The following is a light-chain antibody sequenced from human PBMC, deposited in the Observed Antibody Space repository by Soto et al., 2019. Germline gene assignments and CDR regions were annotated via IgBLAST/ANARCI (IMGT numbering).Light chain of an antibody. V-gene: IGLV1-40*01. CDR2: GNT. CDR1: SSNIGAGYD. CDR3: LSFDSSLSVG. Sequence: VVTQPPSVSGAPGQRVTISCTGSSSNIGAGYDVHWYQQLPGSAPKLLIYGNTNRPAGVPDRFSGAKSGTSASLAITGLQAEDDAESDCLSFDSSLSVGFGGGTKLTVL. J-gene: IGLJ2*01.